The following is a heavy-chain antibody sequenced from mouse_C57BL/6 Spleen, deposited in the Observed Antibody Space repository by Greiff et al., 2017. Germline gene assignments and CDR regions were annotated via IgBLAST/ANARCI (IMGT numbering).Heavy chain of an antibody. V-gene: IGHV3-6*01. CDR2: ISYDGSN. CDR3: ARDEDGSSYGY. CDR1: GYSITSGYY. D-gene: IGHD1-1*01. J-gene: IGHJ2*01. Sequence: EVQLVESGPGLVKPSQSLSLTCSVTGYSITSGYYWNWIRQFPGNKLEWMGYISYDGSNNYNPSLKNRISITRDTSKNQFFLKLNSVTTEDTATYYCARDEDGSSYGYWGQGTTLTVSS.